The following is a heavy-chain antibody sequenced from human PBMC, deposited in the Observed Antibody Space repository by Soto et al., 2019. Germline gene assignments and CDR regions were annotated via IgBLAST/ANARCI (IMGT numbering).Heavy chain of an antibody. D-gene: IGHD2-2*01. J-gene: IGHJ6*02. CDR1: GGTFSSYT. Sequence: GASVKVSCKASGGTFSSYTISWVRQAPGQGLEWMGRIIPILGIANYAQKFQGRVTITADKSTSTAYMELSSLRSEDTAVYYCAREGAHCSSTSCYARPRTTYYYYGMDVWGQGTTVTVSS. CDR2: IIPILGIA. CDR3: AREGAHCSSTSCYARPRTTYYYYGMDV. V-gene: IGHV1-69*04.